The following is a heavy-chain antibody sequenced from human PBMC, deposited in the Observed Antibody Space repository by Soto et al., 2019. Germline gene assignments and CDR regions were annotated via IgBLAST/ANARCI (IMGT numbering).Heavy chain of an antibody. D-gene: IGHD3-22*01. Sequence: LRLSCAASGFTFSSYAMSWVRQAPGKGLEWVSAISGSGGSTYYADSVKGRFTISRDNSKNTLYLQMNSLRAEDTAVYYCARALVDDSSGYYDYWGQGXLVTVYS. V-gene: IGHV3-23*01. CDR2: ISGSGGST. CDR3: ARALVDDSSGYYDY. J-gene: IGHJ4*02. CDR1: GFTFSSYA.